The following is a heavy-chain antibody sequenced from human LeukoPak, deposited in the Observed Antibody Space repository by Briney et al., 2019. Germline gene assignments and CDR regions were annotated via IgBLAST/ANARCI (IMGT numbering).Heavy chain of an antibody. D-gene: IGHD3-9*01. Sequence: GGSLRLSCSASGFIFTTYTMYWVRQAPGKGLEFVSVVNGNGDTTYYTDSVKGRFTISRDNSKNTLYLQMSSLRAEDTAVYYCVGDQVDDTGYLRWGQGTRVTVSS. CDR2: VNGNGDTT. V-gene: IGHV3-64D*06. J-gene: IGHJ4*02. CDR3: VGDQVDDTGYLR. CDR1: GFIFTTYT.